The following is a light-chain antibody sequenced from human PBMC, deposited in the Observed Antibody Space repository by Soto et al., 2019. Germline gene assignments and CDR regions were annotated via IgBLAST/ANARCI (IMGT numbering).Light chain of an antibody. CDR3: QQYGSLSWT. J-gene: IGKJ1*01. CDR1: QNVDSNY. V-gene: IGKV3-20*01. CDR2: GAS. Sequence: EIVLKPSPATLSLSPGERAILSCSASQNVDSNYLAWYQQKPGQAPRIIIFGASGRATGIPDRFSGSGSGTDFTLTIRRLEPEGFAVYYCQQYGSLSWTFGQGTKV.